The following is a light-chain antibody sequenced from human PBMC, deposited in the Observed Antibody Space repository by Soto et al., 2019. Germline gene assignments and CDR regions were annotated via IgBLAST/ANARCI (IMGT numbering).Light chain of an antibody. J-gene: IGKJ5*01. CDR1: RSVSDN. V-gene: IGKV3-20*01. CDR3: QQHGDSPIT. CDR2: GES. Sequence: IVLTQSPGTLSLSPGERATLSCRASRSVSDNLAWYQQKPCQAPRLLIYGESTKATGIPARFSGRGSGTVFSLTISRLEPEDFAVYYCQQHGDSPITFGQGTRLEIK.